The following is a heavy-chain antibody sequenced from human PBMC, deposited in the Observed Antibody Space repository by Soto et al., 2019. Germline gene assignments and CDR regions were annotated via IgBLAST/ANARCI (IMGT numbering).Heavy chain of an antibody. CDR2: ISSNGDST. D-gene: IGHD3-22*01. CDR3: VKYYYDSSGYYGPNAFDI. Sequence: PGGSLRLSWLASRFTFSSYAMHWVRQAAGEGLEYVSSISSNGDSTYYADSVKGRFTISRDNSKNTMYLQMSSLRAEDTAVYYCVKYYYDSSGYYGPNAFDIWGQGTMVTVSS. CDR1: RFTFSSYA. J-gene: IGHJ3*02. V-gene: IGHV3-64D*06.